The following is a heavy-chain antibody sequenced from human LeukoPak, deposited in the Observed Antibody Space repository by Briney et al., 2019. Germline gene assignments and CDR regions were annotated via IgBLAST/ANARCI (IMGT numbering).Heavy chain of an antibody. CDR3: AACGGDCYTVDY. CDR1: GFTFSSYA. CDR2: ISGRGGST. Sequence: GRSLRLSCAASGFTFSSYAMSWVRKVPGKGLEWVAGISGRGGSTNYADSVKGRFTISRDNSKNTLYLQMNSLRVEDTAVYYCAACGGDCYTVDYWGQGSLVTVSS. V-gene: IGHV3-23*01. J-gene: IGHJ4*02. D-gene: IGHD2-21*02.